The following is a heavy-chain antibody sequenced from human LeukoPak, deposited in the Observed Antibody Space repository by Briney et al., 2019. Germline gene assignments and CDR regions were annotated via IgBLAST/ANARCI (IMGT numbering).Heavy chain of an antibody. D-gene: IGHD4-23*01. V-gene: IGHV4-61*02. Sequence: PSQTLSLTCTVSGGSISSGGYYWSWIRQPAGKGLEWIGRIYTSGSTNYNPSLKSRVTISVDTSKNQFSLKLSSVTAADTAVYYCARDSRDRQLPFDYWGQGTLVTDSS. CDR3: ARDSRDRQLPFDY. CDR1: GGSISSGGYY. CDR2: IYTSGST. J-gene: IGHJ4*02.